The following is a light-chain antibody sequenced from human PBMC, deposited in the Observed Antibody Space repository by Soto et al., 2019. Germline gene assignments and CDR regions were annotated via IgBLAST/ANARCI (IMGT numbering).Light chain of an antibody. V-gene: IGKV3-20*01. CDR2: GAS. CDR3: QQYGSPPPVT. CDR1: QSVSDTY. J-gene: IGKJ5*01. Sequence: EIVLTQSPGTLSLSPGERATLSCRASQSVSDTYLAWYQQKPGQAPRLLIYGASSRATGIPDRFSGSGSGTDFTLTISRLEPEDFAMYYCQQYGSPPPVTFGQGTRLEIK.